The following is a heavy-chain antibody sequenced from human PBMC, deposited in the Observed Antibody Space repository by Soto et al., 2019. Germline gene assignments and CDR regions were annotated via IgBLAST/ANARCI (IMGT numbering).Heavy chain of an antibody. CDR3: AKEATTFDY. Sequence: EVRLLESGGGLVQPGGSLRLSCAASGFTFSGYATSWVRQAPGKGLEWVSAISGSGATTYYADSVKGRFTISRDNSKNTLFLQLNSLRADDTAVYYCAKEATTFDYWGQGTLVTVSS. CDR2: ISGSGATT. V-gene: IGHV3-23*01. CDR1: GFTFSGYA. J-gene: IGHJ4*02. D-gene: IGHD4-17*01.